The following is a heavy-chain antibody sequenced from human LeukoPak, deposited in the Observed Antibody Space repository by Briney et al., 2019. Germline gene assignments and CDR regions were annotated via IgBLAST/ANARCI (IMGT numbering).Heavy chain of an antibody. D-gene: IGHD6-19*01. V-gene: IGHV1-46*01. Sequence: GASVKVSFKASGYTFTSYYMHWVRQAPGQGLEWMGIINPSGGSTSYAQKFQGRVTMTRDTSTSTVYMELSSLRSEDTAVYYCASGVGWYYFDYWGQGTLVTVSS. CDR2: INPSGGST. CDR1: GYTFTSYY. CDR3: ASGVGWYYFDY. J-gene: IGHJ4*02.